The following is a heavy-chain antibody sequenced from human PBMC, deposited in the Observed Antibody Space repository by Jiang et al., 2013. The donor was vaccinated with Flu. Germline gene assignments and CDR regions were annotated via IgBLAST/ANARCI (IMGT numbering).Heavy chain of an antibody. CDR1: GDSVSSKSAA. Sequence: QTLSLTCAISGDSVSSKSAAWNWIRQSPSRGLEWLGRTYYRSKWNNDYAVSVKSRITINPDTSKNQFSLQLNSVTPEDTAVYYCASLRSAAGDFESWGQGTLVTVSS. J-gene: IGHJ4*02. CDR2: TYYRSKWNN. CDR3: ASLRSAAGDFES. V-gene: IGHV6-1*01. D-gene: IGHD6-13*01.